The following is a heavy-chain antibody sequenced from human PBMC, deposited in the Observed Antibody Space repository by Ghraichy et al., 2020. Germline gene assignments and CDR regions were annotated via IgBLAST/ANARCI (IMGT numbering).Heavy chain of an antibody. J-gene: IGHJ4*02. D-gene: IGHD3-9*01. V-gene: IGHV1-18*01. Sequence: ASVKVSCKASGYTFTSYGISWVRQAPGQGLEWMGWISAYNGNTNYAQKLQGRVTMTTDTSTSTAYMELRSLRSDDTAVYYCAYYDILTGYHHFDYWGQGTLVTVSS. CDR2: ISAYNGNT. CDR1: GYTFTSYG. CDR3: AYYDILTGYHHFDY.